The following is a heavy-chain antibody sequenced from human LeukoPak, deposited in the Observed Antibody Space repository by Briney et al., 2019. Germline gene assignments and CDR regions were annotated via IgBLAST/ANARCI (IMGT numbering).Heavy chain of an antibody. D-gene: IGHD2-2*03. CDR1: GDSISSSY. CDR2: IYSTGST. J-gene: IGHJ3*02. Sequence: SETLSLTCTVSGDSISSSYWSWIRQPPGQGLEWIGNIYSTGSTTYNPSLKSRLTISVDASKNQFSLKLSSVTAADTAVYYCARDGYCSSTSCYDAFDIWGQGTMVTVSS. V-gene: IGHV4-4*08. CDR3: ARDGYCSSTSCYDAFDI.